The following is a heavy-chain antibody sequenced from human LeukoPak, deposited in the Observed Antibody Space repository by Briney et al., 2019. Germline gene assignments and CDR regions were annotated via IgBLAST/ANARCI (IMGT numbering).Heavy chain of an antibody. CDR3: TTNAAALDY. D-gene: IGHD6-13*01. Sequence: ASVKVSCKTSGYTFTDHYIHWVRQAPGQGLEWMGWKNPSDNGVNYAQKFQGRVAMTRDTSISTAYVEVTRLTSDDTAVYYCTTNAAALDYWGQGTLVTVSS. CDR1: GYTFTDHY. CDR2: KNPSDNGV. J-gene: IGHJ4*02. V-gene: IGHV1-2*02.